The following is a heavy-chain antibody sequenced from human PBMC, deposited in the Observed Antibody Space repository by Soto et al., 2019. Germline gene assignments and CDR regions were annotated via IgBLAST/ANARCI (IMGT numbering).Heavy chain of an antibody. J-gene: IGHJ4*02. V-gene: IGHV3-30*03. CDR1: GITFSDYG. CDR3: VLGFCSGGHWWYLDY. CDR2: ISNDGGNK. Sequence: QVQLVESGGGVVLPGGSLRLSCAASGITFSDYGMHWVRQAPGKGPEWVAAISNDGGNKYYADSVKGRFTIFRDNSKNPLYLQMNSLGPEDTAVFYCVLGFCSGGHWWYLDYWGQGTLVTVSS. D-gene: IGHD2-15*01.